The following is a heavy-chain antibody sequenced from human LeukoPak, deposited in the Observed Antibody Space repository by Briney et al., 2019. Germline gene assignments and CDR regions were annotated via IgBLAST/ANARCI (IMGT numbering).Heavy chain of an antibody. CDR2: ISASGGGE. D-gene: IGHD3-22*01. CDR1: GFTFSNSD. CDR3: AKAGSYSDISVYPLASFYF. V-gene: IGHV3-23*01. J-gene: IGHJ3*01. Sequence: GGSLRLSCAASGFTFSNSDMKWVPQAPGRGLEWVSFISASGGGEHYVDSVRGRFTISRDNSKNTLYLQMNSLRAEETAVYYCAKAGSYSDISVYPLASFYFCGQGTMVTVSS.